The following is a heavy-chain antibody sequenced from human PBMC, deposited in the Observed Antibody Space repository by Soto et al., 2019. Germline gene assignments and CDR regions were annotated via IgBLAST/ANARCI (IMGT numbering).Heavy chain of an antibody. V-gene: IGHV4-31*03. CDR2: IYYSGST. CDR1: GGSISSGGYY. Sequence: PSETLSLTCTVSGGSISSGGYYWSWIRQHPGKGLEWIGYIYYSGSTYYNPSLKSRVTISVDTSKNQFSLKLSSVTAADTAVYYCARGRSGSYEDDAFDIWGQGTMVTVS. CDR3: ARGRSGSYEDDAFDI. D-gene: IGHD1-26*01. J-gene: IGHJ3*02.